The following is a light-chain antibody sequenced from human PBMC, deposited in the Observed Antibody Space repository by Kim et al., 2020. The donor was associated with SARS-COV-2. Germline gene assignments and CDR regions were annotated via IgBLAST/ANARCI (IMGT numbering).Light chain of an antibody. Sequence: QLVLTQSPSASASLGASVRLTCTLSSGHSSYAIAWHQQQPEKGPRYLMKVNSDGSHNRGDGIPDRFSGSSSGADRYLTISSLQSEDEADYYCQTWGTGIQGVFGGGTQLTVL. CDR2: VNSDGSH. J-gene: IGLJ3*02. CDR3: QTWGTGIQGV. CDR1: SGHSSYA. V-gene: IGLV4-69*01.